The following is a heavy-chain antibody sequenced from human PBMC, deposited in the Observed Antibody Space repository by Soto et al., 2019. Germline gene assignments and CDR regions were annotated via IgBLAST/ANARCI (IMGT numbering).Heavy chain of an antibody. Sequence: SGTLSLTCAVYGGSFSGYYWSWIRQPPGKGLEWIGEINHSGSTNYNPSLKSRVTISVDTSKNQFSLKLSSVTAADTAVYYCARGFNWNDVEQRVFDYWGQGTLVTVSS. D-gene: IGHD1-20*01. CDR3: ARGFNWNDVEQRVFDY. CDR2: INHSGST. J-gene: IGHJ4*02. CDR1: GGSFSGYY. V-gene: IGHV4-34*01.